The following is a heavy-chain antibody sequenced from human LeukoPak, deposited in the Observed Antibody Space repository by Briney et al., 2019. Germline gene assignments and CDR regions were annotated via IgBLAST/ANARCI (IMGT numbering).Heavy chain of an antibody. Sequence: KPSETLSLTCAVYGGSFSGYYWSWIRQPPGKGLEWIGEINHSGSTNYNPSLKSRVTISVDTSKNQFSLKLSSVTAADTAVYYCARSWQRSGYLNWFDPWGQGTLVTVSS. D-gene: IGHD3-22*01. V-gene: IGHV4-34*01. CDR2: INHSGST. CDR1: GGSFSGYY. J-gene: IGHJ5*02. CDR3: ARSWQRSGYLNWFDP.